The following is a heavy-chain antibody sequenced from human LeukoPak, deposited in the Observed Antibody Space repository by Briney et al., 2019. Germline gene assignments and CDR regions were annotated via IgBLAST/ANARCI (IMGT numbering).Heavy chain of an antibody. J-gene: IGHJ3*02. CDR1: GGSISNYY. D-gene: IGHD5-24*01. CDR3: ARGRYCSATICSGGDAFDI. CDR2: IHTSAST. V-gene: IGHV4-4*07. Sequence: SETLSLTCTVSGGSISNYYWSWIRQPAGKGLEWIGRIHTSASTNYNPSLKSRVTLSVDASKNQFSLRLSSLTAADTAVYYCARGRYCSATICSGGDAFDIWGQGTVVTVSS.